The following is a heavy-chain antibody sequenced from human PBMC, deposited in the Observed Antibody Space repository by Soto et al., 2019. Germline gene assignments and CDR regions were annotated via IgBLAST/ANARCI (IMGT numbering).Heavy chain of an antibody. CDR1: DGSISGYF. Sequence: SETLSLTCIVSDGSISGYFWSWIRQPPGKGLEWIAYIYYSGIIYYNPSLKSRVTMSRDTSKNQFSLKLDSVTAADTAVYYCAREVGEVDYSSSSDAFDIWGQGTMVTVSS. CDR3: AREVGEVDYSSSSDAFDI. V-gene: IGHV4-30-4*01. CDR2: IYYSGII. J-gene: IGHJ3*02. D-gene: IGHD6-6*01.